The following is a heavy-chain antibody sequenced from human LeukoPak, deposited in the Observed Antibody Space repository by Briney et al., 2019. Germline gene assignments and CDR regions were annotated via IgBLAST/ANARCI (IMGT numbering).Heavy chain of an antibody. V-gene: IGHV1-18*01. CDR2: ISAYNGNT. D-gene: IGHD3-10*01. CDR3: ARGDYNGVGELLSFDY. J-gene: IGHJ4*02. CDR1: GYTFTSYG. Sequence: GASVKVSCKASGYTFTSYGISWVRQAPGQGLEWMGWISAYNGNTNYAQKLQGRVTMTTDTSTSTAYMELRSLRSDDTAVYYCARGDYNGVGELLSFDYWGQGTLVTVSS.